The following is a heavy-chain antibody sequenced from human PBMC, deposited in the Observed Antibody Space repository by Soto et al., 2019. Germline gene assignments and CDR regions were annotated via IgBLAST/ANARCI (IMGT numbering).Heavy chain of an antibody. CDR2: IGAARDP. D-gene: IGHD2-2*02. CDR1: VFTVSNFD. Sequence: GSLRLSCATSVFTVSNFDMHWVRQVPGKGLEWVSAIGAARDPYYLGSVKGRFTISRENAKNSVYLQMNDLRAGDSAVYYCARAYTGRLPRRADYYYAMDVWGQGTTVTVSS. CDR3: ARAYTGRLPRRADYYYAMDV. V-gene: IGHV3-13*05. J-gene: IGHJ6*02.